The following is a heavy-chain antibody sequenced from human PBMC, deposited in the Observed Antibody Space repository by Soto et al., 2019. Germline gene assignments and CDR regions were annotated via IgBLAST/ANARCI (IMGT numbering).Heavy chain of an antibody. D-gene: IGHD3-3*01. Sequence: SLTCTVSGGSISSGGYYWSWILQHPGKGLEWIGYIYTSGSTNYNPSLKSRVTMSVDTSKNQFSLKLSSVTAADTAVYYCARDLMYYVVGSGYDGIDPWGQGTLVTVSS. V-gene: IGHV4-31*03. CDR1: GGSISSGGYY. CDR3: ARDLMYYVVGSGYDGIDP. J-gene: IGHJ5*01. CDR2: IYTSGST.